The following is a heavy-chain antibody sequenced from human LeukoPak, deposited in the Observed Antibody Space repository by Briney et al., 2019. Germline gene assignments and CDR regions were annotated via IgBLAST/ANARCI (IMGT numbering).Heavy chain of an antibody. D-gene: IGHD3-10*01. Sequence: GGSLRLSCAASGFTFDDYAMHWGRPAPGKGLEWVSDISWNSGHIDYADSVKGRFTISTENAKNSLYLQMNSLRAGDTALYYCAKDRRHTVSGGYFDLWGRGTLVIVSS. J-gene: IGHJ2*01. CDR3: AKDRRHTVSGGYFDL. CDR1: GFTFDDYA. V-gene: IGHV3-9*01. CDR2: ISWNSGHI.